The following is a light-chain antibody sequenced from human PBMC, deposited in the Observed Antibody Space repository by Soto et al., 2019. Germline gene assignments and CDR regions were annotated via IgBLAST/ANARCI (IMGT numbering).Light chain of an antibody. J-gene: IGKJ1*01. V-gene: IGKV3-11*01. CDR1: QSVSYH. CDR2: DAS. Sequence: EIVLTQSPATLSLSPGERATLSCRASQSVSYHLAWYQQKPGQAPRLLIYDASNRATGIPARFSGSGSGTDFNLTISSLEPEDSAIYYCQQRNNWPLWTFGQGTKVEIK. CDR3: QQRNNWPLWT.